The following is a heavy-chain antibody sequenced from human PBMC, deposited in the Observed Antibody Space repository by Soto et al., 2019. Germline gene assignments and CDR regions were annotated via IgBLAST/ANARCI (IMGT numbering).Heavy chain of an antibody. V-gene: IGHV3-33*01. D-gene: IGHD3-22*01. CDR1: GFTFSSYG. CDR3: ARDAHTHYYDSSGVDYFDY. CDR2: IWYDGSNK. J-gene: IGHJ4*02. Sequence: GGSLRLSCAASGFTFSSYGMHWVRQAPGKGLEWVAVIWYDGSNKYYADSVKGRFTISRDNSKNTLYLQMNSLRAEDTAVYYCARDAHTHYYDSSGVDYFDYWGQGTLVTVSS.